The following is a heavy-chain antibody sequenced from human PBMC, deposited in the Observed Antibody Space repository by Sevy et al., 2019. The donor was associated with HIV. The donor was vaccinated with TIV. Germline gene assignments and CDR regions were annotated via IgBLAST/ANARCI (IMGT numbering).Heavy chain of an antibody. CDR2: ISWNSGSI. Sequence: SLKISCAASGFTFDDYAMHWVRQAPGKGLEWVSGISWNSGSIGYADSGKGRFTISRDNAKNSVYLQMNSLRAEDTAVYYCARDRRELSYDSSGYSDAFDIWGQGTLVTVSS. D-gene: IGHD3-22*01. V-gene: IGHV3-9*01. CDR1: GFTFDDYA. J-gene: IGHJ3*02. CDR3: ARDRRELSYDSSGYSDAFDI.